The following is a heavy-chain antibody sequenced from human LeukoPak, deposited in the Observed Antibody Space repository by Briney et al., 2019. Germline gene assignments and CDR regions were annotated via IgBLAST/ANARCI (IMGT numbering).Heavy chain of an antibody. CDR1: GHTFTECY. V-gene: IGHV1-2*02. CDR2: INPNSGGT. D-gene: IGHD5-12*01. Sequence: ASVKVSCKASGHTFTECYIHWVRQAPGQGLEWMGWINPNSGGTNYAQKFQGRITMTRGTSSRTAYMELSRLRSDDTAVYYCARDLDSGYGPWGQGTLVTVSS. CDR3: ARDLDSGYGP. J-gene: IGHJ4*02.